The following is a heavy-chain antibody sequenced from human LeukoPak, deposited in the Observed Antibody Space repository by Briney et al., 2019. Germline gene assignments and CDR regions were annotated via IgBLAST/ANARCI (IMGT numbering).Heavy chain of an antibody. J-gene: IGHJ5*02. CDR1: GGSISSYY. D-gene: IGHD3-10*01. CDR3: ARLEFMTGDWFDP. Sequence: SETLSLTCTVSGGSISSYYWSWIRQPPGKGLEWVGYIYTSGGTNYNPSLKSRVTISVDTSKNQFSLKLSSVTAADTAVYYCARLEFMTGDWFDPWGQGTLVTVSS. V-gene: IGHV4-4*09. CDR2: IYTSGGT.